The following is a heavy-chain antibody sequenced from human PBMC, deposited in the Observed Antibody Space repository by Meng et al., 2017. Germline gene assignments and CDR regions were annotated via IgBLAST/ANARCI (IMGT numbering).Heavy chain of an antibody. D-gene: IGHD3-10*01. J-gene: IGHJ4*02. CDR3: ARDIGVLDAMVRGYYY. CDR1: GYTFTSYG. CDR2: ISAYNGNT. Sequence: QVPLVQSRAEVKKPGASVKGSCKASGYTFTSYGISWVRQAPGQGLEWMGWISAYNGNTNYAQKLQGRVTMTTDTSTSTAYMELRSLRSDDTAVYYCARDIGVLDAMVRGYYYWGQGTLVTVSS. V-gene: IGHV1-18*01.